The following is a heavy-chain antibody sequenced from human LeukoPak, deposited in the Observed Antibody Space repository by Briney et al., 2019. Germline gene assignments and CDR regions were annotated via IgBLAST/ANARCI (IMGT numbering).Heavy chain of an antibody. Sequence: GGSLRLSCAASGFTFSSYGMHWVRQAPGKGLERVAFIRYDGSNKYYPDSVKGLFTNSRDNSKNTLYLQMNSLRAEDTAVYYCAKDYGSGCDYWGQGTLVTVSS. CDR1: GFTFSSYG. CDR2: IRYDGSNK. J-gene: IGHJ4*02. V-gene: IGHV3-30*02. D-gene: IGHD6-19*01. CDR3: AKDYGSGCDY.